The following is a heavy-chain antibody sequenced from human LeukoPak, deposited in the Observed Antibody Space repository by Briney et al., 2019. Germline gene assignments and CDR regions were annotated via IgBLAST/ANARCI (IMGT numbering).Heavy chain of an antibody. CDR1: GGTFSSYA. D-gene: IGHD2-2*01. Sequence: SVKVSCKASGGTFSSYAISWVRQAPGQGLEWMGGIIPIFGTANYAQKFQGRVTITTDESTSTAYMELSSLRSEDTAVYYCARSRDIVVVPAAVIRGHWFDPWGQGTLVTLSS. V-gene: IGHV1-69*05. CDR2: IIPIFGTA. CDR3: ARSRDIVVVPAAVIRGHWFDP. J-gene: IGHJ5*02.